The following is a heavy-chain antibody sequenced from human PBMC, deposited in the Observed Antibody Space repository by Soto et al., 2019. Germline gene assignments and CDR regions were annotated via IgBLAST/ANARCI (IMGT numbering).Heavy chain of an antibody. V-gene: IGHV6-1*01. D-gene: IGHD1-1*01. CDR1: GDSVSSTTAA. CDR3: ARVSDYTGWFDD. J-gene: IGHJ4*02. Sequence: SQTFSLTSAISGDSVSSTTAAWNWIRQSPSRGLEWLGRTYYRSKWYYDYAVSVKSRIAMSPDTSKNQVSLPLTSVTPEDTAVYFRARVSDYTGWFDDWGQGTLVTVSS. CDR2: TYYRSKWYY.